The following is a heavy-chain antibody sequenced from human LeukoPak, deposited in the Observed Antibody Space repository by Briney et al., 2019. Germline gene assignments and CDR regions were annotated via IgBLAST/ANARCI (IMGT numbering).Heavy chain of an antibody. CDR3: ARVAYGGNLRWFDP. V-gene: IGHV1-2*02. CDR2: INPNRGVT. Sequence: ASVKVSCKASGYTFTGYYMHWVRRAPGKGVEGMGWINPNRGVTDSAQKFQDRVTMTRDTSISTAYMELSRLRADDTAIYYCARVAYGGNLRWFDPWGQGTLVTVSS. CDR1: GYTFTGYY. D-gene: IGHD4-23*01. J-gene: IGHJ5*02.